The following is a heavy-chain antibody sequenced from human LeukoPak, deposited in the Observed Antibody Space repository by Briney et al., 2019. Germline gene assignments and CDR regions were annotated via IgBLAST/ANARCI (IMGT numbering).Heavy chain of an antibody. D-gene: IGHD3-22*01. CDR3: ARPTPYDSSGYYYEYFHH. J-gene: IGHJ1*01. V-gene: IGHV1-69*02. Sequence: ASVKVSCKASGGTFSSYTISWVRQAPGQGLEWMGRIIPILGIANYAQKFQGRVTITADKSTSTAYMELSSLRSEDTAVYYCARPTPYDSSGYYYEYFHHWGQGTLVTVSS. CDR1: GGTFSSYT. CDR2: IIPILGIA.